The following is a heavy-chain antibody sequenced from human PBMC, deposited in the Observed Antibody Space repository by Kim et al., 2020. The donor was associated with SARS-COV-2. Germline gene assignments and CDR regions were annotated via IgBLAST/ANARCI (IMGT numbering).Heavy chain of an antibody. CDR1: GGSFSGYY. J-gene: IGHJ6*01. V-gene: IGHV4-34*01. Sequence: SETLSLTCAVYGGSFSGYYWSWIRQPPGKGLEWIGEINHSGSTNYNPSLKSRVTISVDTSKNQFSLKLSSVTAADTAVYYCARGEGCGRSWYGPRGMDV. CDR3: ARGEGCGRSWYGPRGMDV. D-gene: IGHD6-13*01. CDR2: INHSGST.